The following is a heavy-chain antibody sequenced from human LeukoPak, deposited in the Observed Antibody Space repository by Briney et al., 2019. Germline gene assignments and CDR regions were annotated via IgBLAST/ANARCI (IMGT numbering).Heavy chain of an antibody. CDR1: GGSFSGYY. D-gene: IGHD3-16*02. CDR2: INHSGST. CDR3: ARGAGYDYVWGSYRYTRGLDY. V-gene: IGHV4-34*01. J-gene: IGHJ4*02. Sequence: SETLSLTCAVYGGSFSGYYWGWIRQPPGKGLEWIGEINHSGSTNYNPSLKSRVTISVDTSKNQFSLKLSSVTAADTAVYYCARGAGYDYVWGSYRYTRGLDYWGQGTLVTVSS.